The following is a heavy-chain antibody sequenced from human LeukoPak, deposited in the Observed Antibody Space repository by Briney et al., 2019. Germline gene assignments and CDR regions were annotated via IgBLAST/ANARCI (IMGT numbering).Heavy chain of an antibody. Sequence: GESLQSPSKASSYISTSYWFVRVRQMPAKDLEWMGINYPGDSDTRYSRSSQGQVTISADKSISTAYLQWSSLKASDTVMYYCARRGSGIFYDYWGQGTLVTVSS. J-gene: IGHJ4*02. D-gene: IGHD3-10*01. CDR2: NYPGDSDT. CDR1: SYISTSYW. V-gene: IGHV5-51*01. CDR3: ARRGSGIFYDY.